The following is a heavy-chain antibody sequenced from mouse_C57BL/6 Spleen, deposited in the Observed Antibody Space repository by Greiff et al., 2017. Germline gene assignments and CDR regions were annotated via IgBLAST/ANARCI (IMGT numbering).Heavy chain of an antibody. CDR1: GYAFSSSW. J-gene: IGHJ2*01. D-gene: IGHD3-2*02. V-gene: IGHV1-82*01. Sequence: QVQLQQSGPELVKPGASVKISCKASGYAFSSSWMNWVKQRPGKGLEWIGRIYPGDGDTNYNGKFKGKATLTADKSSSTAYMQLSSLTSEDSAVYFCARLGDSSGYVGFDYWGQGTTLTVSS. CDR2: IYPGDGDT. CDR3: ARLGDSSGYVGFDY.